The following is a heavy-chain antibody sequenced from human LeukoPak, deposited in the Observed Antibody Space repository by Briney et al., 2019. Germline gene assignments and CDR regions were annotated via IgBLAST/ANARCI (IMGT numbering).Heavy chain of an antibody. CDR2: IYYSGST. D-gene: IGHD1-26*01. Sequence: SETLSLTCTVSGGSIGSSSYYWGWIRQPPGKGLEWIGSIYYSGSTYYNPSLKSRVTISVDTSKNQFSLKLSSVTAADTAVYYCAREAFLVGAIMQDAFDIWGQGTMVTVSS. CDR1: GGSIGSSSYY. J-gene: IGHJ3*02. V-gene: IGHV4-39*07. CDR3: AREAFLVGAIMQDAFDI.